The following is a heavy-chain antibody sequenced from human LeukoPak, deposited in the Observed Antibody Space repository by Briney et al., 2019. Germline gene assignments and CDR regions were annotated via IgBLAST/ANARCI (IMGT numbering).Heavy chain of an antibody. CDR1: GFTFNDYG. V-gene: IGHV3-20*04. Sequence: PGGSLRLSCAASGFTFNDYGMSWVRQAPGKGLEWVSGINWNGCSTGYADSVKGRFTISRDNAKSSLYLQMNSLRAEDTALYYCARDGIGQVVTQKFDYWGQGTLVTVSS. CDR2: INWNGCST. J-gene: IGHJ4*02. D-gene: IGHD2-8*02. CDR3: ARDGIGQVVTQKFDY.